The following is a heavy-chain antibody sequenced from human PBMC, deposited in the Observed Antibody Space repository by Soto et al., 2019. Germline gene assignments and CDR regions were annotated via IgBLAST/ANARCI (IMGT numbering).Heavy chain of an antibody. D-gene: IGHD1-1*01. CDR1: GYTFTSYG. J-gene: IGHJ4*02. CDR2: ISAHNGNT. Sequence: QVHLVQSGAEVKKPGASVKVSCKGSGYTFTSYGITWVRQAPGQGLEWMGWISAHNGNTNYAQKLQGRVTVTRDTSTSTAYRERRSLRSDDTAVDDGARGRYGDYWGQGARVTVSS. CDR3: ARGRYGDY. V-gene: IGHV1-18*01.